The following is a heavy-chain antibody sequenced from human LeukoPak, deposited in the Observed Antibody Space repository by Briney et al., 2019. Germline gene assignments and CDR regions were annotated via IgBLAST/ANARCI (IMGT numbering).Heavy chain of an antibody. J-gene: IGHJ4*02. CDR1: GYTFTRYG. D-gene: IGHD1-26*01. V-gene: IGHV1-18*01. Sequence: ASVKVSCKASGYTFTRYGVSWVRQAPGQGLEWMGWISAYNDNTNYAQKLQRRVTMTTDTSTSTAYMELRSLRSDDPAVYYFARGSGGCYFPGSWRQRSLVTV. CDR3: ARGSGGCYFPGS. CDR2: ISAYNDNT.